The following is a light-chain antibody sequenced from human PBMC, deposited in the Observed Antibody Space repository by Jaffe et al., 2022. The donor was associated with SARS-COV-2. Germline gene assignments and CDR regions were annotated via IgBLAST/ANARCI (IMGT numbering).Light chain of an antibody. CDR2: GTS. CDR1: QDIRNL. V-gene: IGKV1-6*01. CDR3: LQDYSFPLT. Sequence: AIQVTQSPSSLSASVGDRVTITCRASQDIRNLLGWYQQKPGKAPILLIYGTSSLQSGVPSRFSGSGSGTDFTLTISSLQPEDFATYYCLQDYSFPLTFGGGTKVEIK. J-gene: IGKJ4*01.